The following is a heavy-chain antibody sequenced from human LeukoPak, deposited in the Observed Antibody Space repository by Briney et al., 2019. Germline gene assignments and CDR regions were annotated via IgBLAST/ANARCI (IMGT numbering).Heavy chain of an antibody. CDR3: AAQYSSSWHPVDY. D-gene: IGHD6-13*01. J-gene: IGHJ4*02. CDR1: GGSISSSSYY. V-gene: IGHV4-39*07. CDR2: IYYSGST. Sequence: PSETLSLTCTVSGGSISSSSYYWGWIRQPPGKGLEWIGSIYYSGSTYYNPSLKSRVTISVDTSKNQFSLKLSSVTAADTAVYYCAAQYSSSWHPVDYWGQGTLVTVSS.